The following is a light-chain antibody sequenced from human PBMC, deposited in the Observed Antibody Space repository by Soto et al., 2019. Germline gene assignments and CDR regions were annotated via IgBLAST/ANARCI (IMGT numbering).Light chain of an antibody. J-gene: IGLJ1*01. CDR2: SDN. Sequence: QSVLTQPPSASGTPGQRVTISCSGSSSNIGSHTVNWYQQVPGTAPRFLIYSDNQRPSGVPDRVSGSKSGTSASLAISGLQSEDEADYYCAAWDDSLNAYVFGTGTRSPS. CDR3: AAWDDSLNAYV. CDR1: SSNIGSHT. V-gene: IGLV1-44*01.